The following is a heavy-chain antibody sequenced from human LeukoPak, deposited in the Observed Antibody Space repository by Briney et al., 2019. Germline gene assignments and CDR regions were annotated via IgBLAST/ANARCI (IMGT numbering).Heavy chain of an antibody. CDR1: GYTFTGYY. CDR2: INPSGGST. V-gene: IGHV1-46*01. J-gene: IGHJ4*02. D-gene: IGHD3-22*01. CDR3: ARINGDSSGYFSLDY. Sequence: ASVKVSYKASGYTFTGYYMHWVRQAPGQGLEWMGIINPSGGSTSYAQKFQGRVTMTRDTSTSTVYMELSSLRSEDTAVYYCARINGDSSGYFSLDYWGQGTLVTVSS.